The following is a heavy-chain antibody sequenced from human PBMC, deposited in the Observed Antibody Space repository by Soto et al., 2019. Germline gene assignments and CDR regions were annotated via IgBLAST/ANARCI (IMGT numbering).Heavy chain of an antibody. CDR2: ISSSSSYT. Sequence: GGSLRLSCAASGFTFSDYYMSWIRQAPGKGLEWVSYISSSSSYTNYADSVKGRFTISRDNAKNSLYLQMNSLRAEDTAVYYCASEYAFSYGHVGPGMDVWGQGTTVTVSS. CDR3: ASEYAFSYGHVGPGMDV. CDR1: GFTFSDYY. D-gene: IGHD5-18*01. V-gene: IGHV3-11*06. J-gene: IGHJ6*02.